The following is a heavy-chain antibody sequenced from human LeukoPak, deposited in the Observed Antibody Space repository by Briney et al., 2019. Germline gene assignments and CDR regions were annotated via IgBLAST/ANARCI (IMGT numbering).Heavy chain of an antibody. CDR1: GFTFRNYG. J-gene: IGHJ4*02. D-gene: IGHD3-10*01. Sequence: GGSLRLSCAASGFTFRNYGMHWVRLAPGKGLEWVAFIRYDGSIKYYVDSVKGRFTVSRDNSKNTLYLQMNSLRAEDTAIYYCAKDVNVGGDYFDYWGQGTLVTVSS. CDR2: IRYDGSIK. V-gene: IGHV3-30*02. CDR3: AKDVNVGGDYFDY.